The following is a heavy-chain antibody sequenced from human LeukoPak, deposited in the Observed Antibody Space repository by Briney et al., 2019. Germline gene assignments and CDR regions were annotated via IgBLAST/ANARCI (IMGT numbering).Heavy chain of an antibody. CDR2: IYTSGST. D-gene: IGHD3-9*01. V-gene: IGHV4-61*02. J-gene: IGHJ4*02. CDR3: ARVRARYFDWLLYQEFDY. CDR1: GGSISSGSYY. Sequence: SQTLSLTCTVSGGSISSGSYYWSWIRQPAGKGLEWIGRIYTSGSTNYNPSLKSRVTISVGTSKNQFSLKLSSVTAADTAVYYCARVRARYFDWLLYQEFDYWGQGTLVTVSS.